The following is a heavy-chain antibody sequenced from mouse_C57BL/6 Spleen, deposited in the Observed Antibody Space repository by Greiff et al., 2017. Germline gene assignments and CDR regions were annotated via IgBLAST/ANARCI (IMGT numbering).Heavy chain of an antibody. CDR2: IYPGDGDT. Sequence: QVQLQQSGAELVKPGASVKISCKASGYAFSSYWMNWVKQRPGKGLEWIGQIYPGDGDTNYNGKFKGKATLTADKSSSTAYMQLSSLTSEDSAVYFCARRDYYGSSYFDDWGQGTTLTVSS. V-gene: IGHV1-80*01. CDR3: ARRDYYGSSYFDD. J-gene: IGHJ2*01. CDR1: GYAFSSYW. D-gene: IGHD1-1*01.